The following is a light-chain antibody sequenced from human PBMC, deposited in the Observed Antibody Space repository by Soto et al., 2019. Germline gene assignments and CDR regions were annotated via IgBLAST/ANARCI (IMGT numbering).Light chain of an antibody. CDR1: NIGSKS. V-gene: IGLV3-21*04. Sequence: SYELTQPPSVSVAPGKTARITCGGNNIGSKSVHWYQQKPGQAPVLVIYYDSDRPSGIPERFSGSNSGNTATLTISRVEAGDEADYYCQVWDSSSAHPGVVFGGGTKVTVL. CDR3: QVWDSSSAHPGVV. CDR2: YDS. J-gene: IGLJ2*01.